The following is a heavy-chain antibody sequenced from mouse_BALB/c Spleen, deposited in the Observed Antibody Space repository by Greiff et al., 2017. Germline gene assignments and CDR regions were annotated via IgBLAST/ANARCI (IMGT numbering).Heavy chain of an antibody. CDR2: IDPANGNT. V-gene: IGHV14-3*02. CDR1: GFNIKDTY. J-gene: IGHJ3*01. D-gene: IGHD2-4*01. Sequence: EVQLQQSGAELVKPGASVKLSCTASGFNIKDTYMHWVKQRPEQGLEWIGRIDPANGNTKYDPKFQGKATITADTSSNTAYLQLSSLTSEDTAVYYCAYDYDEAWFAYWGQGTLVTVSA. CDR3: AYDYDEAWFAY.